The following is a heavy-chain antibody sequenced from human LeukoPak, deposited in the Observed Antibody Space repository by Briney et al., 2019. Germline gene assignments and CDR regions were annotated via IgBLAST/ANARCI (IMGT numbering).Heavy chain of an antibody. D-gene: IGHD4-17*01. CDR1: GYTFTGYY. J-gene: IGHJ4*02. CDR2: INPNSGGT. V-gene: IGHV1-2*06. CDR3: ARDLVYGDYLGIDY. Sequence: GASVKVSCKASGYTFTGYYMHWMRQAPGQGLEWMGRINPNSGGTNYAQKFQGRVTMTRDTSISTAYMELSRLRSDDTAVYYCARDLVYGDYLGIDYWGQGTLVTVSS.